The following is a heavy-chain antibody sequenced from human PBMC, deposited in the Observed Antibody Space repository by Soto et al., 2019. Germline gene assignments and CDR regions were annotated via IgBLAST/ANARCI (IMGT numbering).Heavy chain of an antibody. V-gene: IGHV3-53*02. CDR2: IYSGGSI. CDR3: ARDGNGQRGSPH. Sequence: VQLVESGGGLIQAGGSLRLSCAVSGFTVSNNFMMWVRQAPGKGLEWVSLIYSGGSISYADSVKGRFTISRDGSMNMLYLQMNSMTAEDTAVYYCARDGNGQRGSPHWGQGTLVTVSS. CDR1: GFTVSNNF. D-gene: IGHD3-16*01. J-gene: IGHJ4*02.